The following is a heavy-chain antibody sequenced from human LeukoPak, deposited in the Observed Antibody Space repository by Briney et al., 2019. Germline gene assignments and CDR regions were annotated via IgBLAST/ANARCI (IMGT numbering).Heavy chain of an antibody. Sequence: GGSLRLSCAASGFTFSSYGMHWVRQAPGKGLEWVAFIRYDGINKYYADSVKGRFTISRDNSKNTVYLQMNSLRVDDTAVYYCARLNEVTKYWYFDLWGRGTLVTVSS. CDR2: IRYDGINK. CDR1: GFTFSSYG. V-gene: IGHV3-30*02. CDR3: ARLNEVTKYWYFDL. D-gene: IGHD4-17*01. J-gene: IGHJ2*01.